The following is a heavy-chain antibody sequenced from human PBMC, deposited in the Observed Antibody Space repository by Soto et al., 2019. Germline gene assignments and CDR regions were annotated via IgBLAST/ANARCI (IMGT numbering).Heavy chain of an antibody. CDR2: IYSSENT. CDR3: ATLRGLGEVSPYFDS. CDR1: GGSVSSNSYS. J-gene: IGHJ4*02. Sequence: SETLSLTCTVSGGSVSSNSYSWGWIRQSPGKGLEWIGTIYSSENTHYNPSLLSRVTISVDTSKNQFSLKLTSVTAADTAVYYCATLRGLGEVSPYFDSWGQGLMVT. V-gene: IGHV4-39*01. D-gene: IGHD3-10*01.